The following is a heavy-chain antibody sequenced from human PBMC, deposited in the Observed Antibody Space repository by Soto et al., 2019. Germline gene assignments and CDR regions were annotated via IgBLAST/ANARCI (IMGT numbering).Heavy chain of an antibody. J-gene: IGHJ4*02. D-gene: IGHD3-9*01. Sequence: LSLTCTVSGGSIGTYYWSWTRQPPGKGLEWIGYIYYRGNTDYNPSLKSRVTISLDTPKNQFSLKLSSVTAADTAVYYCARHPGYYDILTGYTTYYFDSWGQGILVTVSS. CDR3: ARHPGYYDILTGYTTYYFDS. CDR1: GGSIGTYY. CDR2: IYYRGNT. V-gene: IGHV4-59*08.